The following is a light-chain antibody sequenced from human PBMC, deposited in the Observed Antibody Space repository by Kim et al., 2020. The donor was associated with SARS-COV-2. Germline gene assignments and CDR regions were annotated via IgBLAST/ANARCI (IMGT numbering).Light chain of an antibody. CDR1: TSNIWARFH. Sequence: RFTISGPGTTSNIWARFHGHWYQPRPGTAPKPLIYDNYNRPSGVPERFSGSMSGTSASLAITGLQADDEADYYCQSYDSSLNSYVFGTGTKVTVL. V-gene: IGLV1-40*01. CDR3: QSYDSSLNSYV. J-gene: IGLJ1*01. CDR2: DNY.